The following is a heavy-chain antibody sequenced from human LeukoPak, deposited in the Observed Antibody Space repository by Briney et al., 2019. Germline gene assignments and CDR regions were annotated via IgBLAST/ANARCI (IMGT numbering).Heavy chain of an antibody. D-gene: IGHD5-12*01. V-gene: IGHV3-21*06. CDR2: VTRTSTYV. J-gene: IGHJ6*03. CDR1: GFTFSSYS. CDR3: ARDPYSGNYGNSYYYYMDV. Sequence: GGSLRLSCAASGFTFSSYSMNWVRQAPGKRLEWVSSVTRTSTYVFYADSVKGRFTISRDNAKNSLYLQMNSLTAEDTAVYYCARDPYSGNYGNSYYYYMDVWGKGTTVTISS.